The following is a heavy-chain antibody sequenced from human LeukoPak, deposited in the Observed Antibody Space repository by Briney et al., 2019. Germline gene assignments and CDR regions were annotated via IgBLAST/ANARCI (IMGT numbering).Heavy chain of an antibody. J-gene: IGHJ6*02. D-gene: IGHD4-17*01. CDR3: ARDPYGDYYYGMDV. CDR1: GGTFSSYA. CDR2: IIPIFGTA. Sequence: ASVKVSCKASGGTFSSYAISWVRQAPGQGLEWMGGIIPIFGTANYAQKFQGRVTITADESTSTAYMELSSLGSEDTAVYYCARDPYGDYYYGMDVWGQGTTVTVSS. V-gene: IGHV1-69*13.